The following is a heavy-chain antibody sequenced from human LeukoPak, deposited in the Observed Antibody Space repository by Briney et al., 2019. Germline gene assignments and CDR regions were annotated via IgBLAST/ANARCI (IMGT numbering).Heavy chain of an antibody. CDR1: GFTFSSYA. Sequence: GGSLRLSCAASGFTFSSYAMSWVRQAPGKGLEWVSAISGSGGSTYYADSVKGRFTISRDNSKDTLYLQMNSLRAEDTAVYYCAKDGYYDSSGFFDYWGQGTLVTVSS. D-gene: IGHD3-22*01. CDR3: AKDGYYDSSGFFDY. J-gene: IGHJ4*02. CDR2: ISGSGGST. V-gene: IGHV3-23*01.